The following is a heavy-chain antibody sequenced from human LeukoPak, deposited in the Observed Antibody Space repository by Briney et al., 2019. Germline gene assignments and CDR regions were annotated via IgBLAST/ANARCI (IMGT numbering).Heavy chain of an antibody. CDR3: ARAGYYDSSGYYHRDWYFDL. Sequence: PGGSLRLSCAASGFTFSSYSMNWVRQAPGKGLEWVSSISSSSSYIYYADSVKGRFTISRDNAKNSLYLQMNSLRAEDTAVYYCARAGYYDSSGYYHRDWYFDLWGRGTLVTVSS. CDR2: ISSSSSYI. V-gene: IGHV3-21*01. D-gene: IGHD3-22*01. CDR1: GFTFSSYS. J-gene: IGHJ2*01.